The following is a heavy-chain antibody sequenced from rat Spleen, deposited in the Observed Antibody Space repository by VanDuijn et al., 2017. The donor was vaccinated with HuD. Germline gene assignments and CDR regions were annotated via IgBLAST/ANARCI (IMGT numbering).Heavy chain of an antibody. V-gene: IGHV5-58*01. CDR3: ARHEGSNNYDYFDY. Sequence: EVQLVATGGGLVQPGGSLKLSCAVSGFTFSSYWMYWVRQAPGKGLEWVSSINTAGGGTYYQDSVKGRFTISRDNARSTLYLQMDSLRSEDTATYYCARHEGSNNYDYFDYWGQGVMVTVSS. D-gene: IGHD1-10*01. J-gene: IGHJ2*01. CDR1: GFTFSSYW. CDR2: INTAGGGT.